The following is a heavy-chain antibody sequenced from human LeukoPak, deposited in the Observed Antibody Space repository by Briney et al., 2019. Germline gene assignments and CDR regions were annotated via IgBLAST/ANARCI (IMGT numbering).Heavy chain of an antibody. CDR2: IYYSGST. J-gene: IGHJ3*02. CDR1: GGSISSSTYH. Sequence: SETLSLTCTVSGGSISSSTYHWGWIRQPPGKGLEWIGSIYYSGSTYYNPSLKSRVTISVDTSKNQFSLKLSSVTAADTAVYYCARRPIFGLLTNAFDIWGQGTMVTVSS. V-gene: IGHV4-39*01. CDR3: ARRPIFGLLTNAFDI. D-gene: IGHD3/OR15-3a*01.